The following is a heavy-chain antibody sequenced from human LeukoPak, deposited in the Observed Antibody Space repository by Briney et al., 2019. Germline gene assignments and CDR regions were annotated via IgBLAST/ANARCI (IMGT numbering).Heavy chain of an antibody. Sequence: PSETLSLTCAVSGYSISSGYYWGWIRQPPGKGLEWIGEINHSGSTNYNPSLKSRVTISVDTSKNQFSLKLSSVTAADTAVYYCARGGRQQLTPYYFDYWGQGTLVTVSS. V-gene: IGHV4-38-2*01. CDR3: ARGGRQQLTPYYFDY. D-gene: IGHD6-13*01. CDR1: GYSISSGYY. J-gene: IGHJ4*02. CDR2: INHSGST.